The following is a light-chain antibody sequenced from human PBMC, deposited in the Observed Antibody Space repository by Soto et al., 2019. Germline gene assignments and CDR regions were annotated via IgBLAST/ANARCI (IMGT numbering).Light chain of an antibody. CDR1: QSVSINY. V-gene: IGKV3-20*01. CDR3: QQYGTSPPYT. Sequence: EIALTQSPGTLSLSPGERATLSCRTSQSVSINYLAWYQQKPGQAPRLLIYGASRATGIPDRFSGSGSGTDFTLTISRLEPEDFAVYYCQQYGTSPPYTFGQGTKLEIK. CDR2: GAS. J-gene: IGKJ2*01.